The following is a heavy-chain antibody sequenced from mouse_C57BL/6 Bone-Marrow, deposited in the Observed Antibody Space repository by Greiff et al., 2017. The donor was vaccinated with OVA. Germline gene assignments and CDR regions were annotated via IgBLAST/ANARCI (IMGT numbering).Heavy chain of an antibody. V-gene: IGHV5-17*01. J-gene: IGHJ2*01. CDR1: GFTFSDYG. CDR2: ISSGSSTI. D-gene: IGHD4-1*01. CDR3: ARRNWDGVDY. Sequence: EVKVVESGGGLVKPGGSLKLSCAASGFTFSDYGMHWVRQAPEKGLEWVAYISSGSSTIYYADTVKGRFTISRDNAKNTLFLQMTSLMSEDTAMYYCARRNWDGVDYWGQGTTLTVSS.